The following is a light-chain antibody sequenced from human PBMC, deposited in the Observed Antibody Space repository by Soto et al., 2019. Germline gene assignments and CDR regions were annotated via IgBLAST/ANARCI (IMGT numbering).Light chain of an antibody. Sequence: DIQMTQSPSSLSASVGDRVIITCGASQSIRSYLNWYQQKPGKAPKILIYAESSLQSGVPSRFSGSGSGTDLTITISSLQPEDFTTYFCQKSYSTPRTCGQGTKVDIK. CDR2: AES. V-gene: IGKV1-39*01. CDR1: QSIRSY. CDR3: QKSYSTPRT. J-gene: IGKJ1*01.